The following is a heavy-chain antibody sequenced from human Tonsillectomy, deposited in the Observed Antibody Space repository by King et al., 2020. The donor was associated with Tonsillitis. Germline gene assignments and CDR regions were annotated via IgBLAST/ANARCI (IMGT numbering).Heavy chain of an antibody. CDR3: ARDRSGSGSYYSPFDY. D-gene: IGHD3-10*01. CDR1: GGSINSGSYY. CDR2: IYISGST. Sequence: QLQESGPGLVEPSQTLSLTCTVSGGSINSGSYYWSWIRQPAGKGLECIGRIYISGSTNYNPSLKSRVTMSVDTSKNQFSLKLSSVTAADTAVYYCARDRSGSGSYYSPFDYWGQGTLVTVSS. J-gene: IGHJ4*02. V-gene: IGHV4-61*02.